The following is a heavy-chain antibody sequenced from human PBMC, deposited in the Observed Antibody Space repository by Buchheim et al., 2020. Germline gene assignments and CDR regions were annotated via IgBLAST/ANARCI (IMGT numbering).Heavy chain of an antibody. V-gene: IGHV3-23*01. CDR2: ISGSGGST. D-gene: IGHD3-10*01. J-gene: IGHJ4*02. Sequence: EVQLLESGGGLVQPGGSLRLSCAASGFTFSSYAMSWVRQAPGKGLEWVSAISGSGGSTYYADSVKGRFTISRDNSTNTLDLQMNSLRAEDTAVYYCAKGYGSGSYYNEGFDYWGQGTL. CDR3: AKGYGSGSYYNEGFDY. CDR1: GFTFSSYA.